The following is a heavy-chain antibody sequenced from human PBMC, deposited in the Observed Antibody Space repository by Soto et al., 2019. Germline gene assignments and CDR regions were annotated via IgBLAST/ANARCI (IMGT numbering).Heavy chain of an antibody. CDR3: AKIQYFDTSGHM. CDR1: GFTSSSYE. D-gene: IGHD3-22*01. V-gene: IGHV3-48*03. Sequence: GGSLRLSCAASGFTSSSYEMNWVRQAPGKGLEWVSYISSSGSTIYYADSVKGRFTISRDNSRNTLYLQMNGLRAEDTAVYYCAKIQYFDTSGHMWGQGTPVTVSS. CDR2: ISSSGSTI. J-gene: IGHJ4*02.